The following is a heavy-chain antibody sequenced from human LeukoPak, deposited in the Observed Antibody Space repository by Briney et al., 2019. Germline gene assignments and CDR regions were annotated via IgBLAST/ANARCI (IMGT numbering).Heavy chain of an antibody. CDR3: ARGGCSSTSCSIDP. V-gene: IGHV4-61*02. Sequence: SQTLSLTCTVSGGSISSGSYYWSWIRQPAGKGLEWIGRIYTSGSTNYNPSLKSRVTISVDTSKNQFSLKLSSVTAADTAVHYCARGGCSSTSCSIDPWGQGTLVTVSS. CDR2: IYTSGST. D-gene: IGHD2-2*01. CDR1: GGSISSGSYY. J-gene: IGHJ5*02.